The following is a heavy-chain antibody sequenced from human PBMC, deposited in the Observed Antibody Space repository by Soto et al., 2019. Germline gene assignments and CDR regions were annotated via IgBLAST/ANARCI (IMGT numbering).Heavy chain of an antibody. J-gene: IGHJ6*02. V-gene: IGHV1-8*01. CDR2: MNPNSGNT. CDR1: GYTFTSYN. CDR3: ARRGCSGGSCYSTNYYYYGMDV. D-gene: IGHD2-15*01. Sequence: QVQLVQSGAEVKKPGASVKVSCKASGYTFTSYNINWVRQATGQGLEWMGWMNPNSGNTGYAQKFQGRVTMTRNTSISTAYMELSSLRSEDTAVYYCARRGCSGGSCYSTNYYYYGMDVWGQGTTVTVSS.